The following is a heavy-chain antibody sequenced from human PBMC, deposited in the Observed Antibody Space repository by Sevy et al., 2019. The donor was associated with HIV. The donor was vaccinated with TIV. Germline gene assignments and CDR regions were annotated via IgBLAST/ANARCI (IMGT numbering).Heavy chain of an antibody. CDR1: GFTFSSYS. CDR3: ARGYCSGGSCYLLGAFDI. J-gene: IGHJ3*02. CDR2: ISSSSSYI. Sequence: GGSLRLSCAASGFTFSSYSMNWVRQAPGKGLEWVSSISSSSSYIYCADSVKGRFTISRDNAKNSLYLQMNSLKAEDTAVYYCARGYCSGGSCYLLGAFDIWGQGTMVTVSS. D-gene: IGHD2-15*01. V-gene: IGHV3-21*01.